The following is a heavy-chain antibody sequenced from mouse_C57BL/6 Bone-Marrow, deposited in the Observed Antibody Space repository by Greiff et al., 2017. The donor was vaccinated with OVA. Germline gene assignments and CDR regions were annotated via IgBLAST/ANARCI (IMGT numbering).Heavy chain of an antibody. V-gene: IGHV1-82*01. D-gene: IGHD2-4*01. Sequence: VKVVESGPELVKPGASVKISCKASGYAFSSSWMNWVKQRPGKGLEWIGRIYPGDGDTNYNGKFKGKATLTADKSSSTAYMQLSSLTSEDSAVYFCARGDYHSMDYWGQGTSVTVSS. CDR2: IYPGDGDT. CDR1: GYAFSSSW. CDR3: ARGDYHSMDY. J-gene: IGHJ4*01.